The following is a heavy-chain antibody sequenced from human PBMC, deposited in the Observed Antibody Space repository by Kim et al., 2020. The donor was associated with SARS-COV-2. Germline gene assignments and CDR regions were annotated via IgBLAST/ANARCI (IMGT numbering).Heavy chain of an antibody. CDR2: IRSKAYGGTT. J-gene: IGHJ4*02. V-gene: IGHV3-49*03. CDR1: GFTFGDYA. Sequence: GGSLRLSCTASGFTFGDYAMSWFRQAPGKGLEWVGFIRSKAYGGTTEYAASVKGRFTISRDDSKSIAYLQMNSLKTEDTAVYYCTRARYGLRYFDWLLGFVDYWGQGTLVTVSS. D-gene: IGHD3-9*01. CDR3: TRARYGLRYFDWLLGFVDY.